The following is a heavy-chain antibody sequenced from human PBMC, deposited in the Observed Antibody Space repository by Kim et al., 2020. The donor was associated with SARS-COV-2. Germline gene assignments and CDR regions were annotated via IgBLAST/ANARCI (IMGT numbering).Heavy chain of an antibody. D-gene: IGHD3-22*01. CDR2: IIPILGIA. Sequence: SVKVSCKASGGTFSSYAISWVRQAPGQGLEWMGRIIPILGIANYAQKFQGRVTITADKSTSTAYMELSSLRSEDTAVYYCASSYYDSSGYYYVPDWGQGTLVTVSS. V-gene: IGHV1-69*04. CDR1: GGTFSSYA. CDR3: ASSYYDSSGYYYVPD. J-gene: IGHJ4*02.